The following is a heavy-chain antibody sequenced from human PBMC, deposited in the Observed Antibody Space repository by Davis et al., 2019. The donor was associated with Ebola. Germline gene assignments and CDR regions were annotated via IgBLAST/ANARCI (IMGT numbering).Heavy chain of an antibody. CDR3: ARHVYSSSWYDY. Sequence: GESLKISCKDSGNRFSSHWIGWVRQMPGKGLEWMGIIYPGDSDTRYSPSFQGQVTISADKSISTAYLQWSSLKASDTAMYYCARHVYSSSWYDYWGQGTLVTVS. CDR1: GNRFSSHW. D-gene: IGHD6-13*01. V-gene: IGHV5-51*01. J-gene: IGHJ4*02. CDR2: IYPGDSDT.